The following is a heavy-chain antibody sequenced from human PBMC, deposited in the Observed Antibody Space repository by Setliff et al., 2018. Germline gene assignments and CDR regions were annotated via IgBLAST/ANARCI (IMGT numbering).Heavy chain of an antibody. CDR2: LYSSGST. D-gene: IGHD7-27*01. Sequence: PSETLSLTCTVSGGSISSGPYYWNWFRQPAGKGLEWIGRLYSSGSTNYNPSLKSRVTISVDTSKNQFSLKLSSVTVADTAVYYCASTDWGWGYYFDYWGQGTLVTVSS. J-gene: IGHJ4*02. CDR1: GGSISSGPYY. V-gene: IGHV4-61*02. CDR3: ASTDWGWGYYFDY.